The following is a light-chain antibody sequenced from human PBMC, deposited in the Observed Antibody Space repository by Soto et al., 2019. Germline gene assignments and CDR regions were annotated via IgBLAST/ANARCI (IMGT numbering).Light chain of an antibody. V-gene: IGLV2-23*01. J-gene: IGLJ1*01. Sequence: QSLEAQHASVSGSPGQSITISCTGTNSDIASYNRVSWYQQYPGEAPKLLTYEGTKRPSGVSLRFSASKYGNTASLTISALQPEDEADYFCCSFAGDNVPYLCRNGDKVTVL. CDR3: CSFAGDNVPYL. CDR2: EGT. CDR1: NSDIASYNR.